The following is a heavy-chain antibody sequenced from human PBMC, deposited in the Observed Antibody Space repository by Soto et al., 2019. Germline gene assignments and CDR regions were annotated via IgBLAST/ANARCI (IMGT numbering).Heavy chain of an antibody. J-gene: IGHJ4*02. CDR1: VGSINSGDYY. Sequence: SETLSLTCNVSVGSINSGDYYFSWIRQPPGKGLEWIGYIYNSWSTSYKSSLKSRVIISIDTSKNQFSLKLSSVTAADTAVYYCARRDYHDSSGYYYWGQGTLVTV. D-gene: IGHD3-22*01. V-gene: IGHV4-30-4*01. CDR2: IYNSWST. CDR3: ARRDYHDSSGYYY.